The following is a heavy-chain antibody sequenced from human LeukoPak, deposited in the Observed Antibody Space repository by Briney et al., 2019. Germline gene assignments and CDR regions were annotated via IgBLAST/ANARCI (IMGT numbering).Heavy chain of an antibody. Sequence: SETLSLTCSVSGGSMRTPSHYWDWIRQSPGKGLEWIGSMFYSGSTHFNPSLRRRVTISGDTSTNRISLSLASVTAADTAVYYCARRNTEVPDTLPLNAFDVWGQGAMVIVSS. V-gene: IGHV4-39*01. CDR3: ARRNTEVPDTLPLNAFDV. CDR1: GGSMRTPSHY. J-gene: IGHJ3*01. D-gene: IGHD1/OR15-1a*01. CDR2: MFYSGST.